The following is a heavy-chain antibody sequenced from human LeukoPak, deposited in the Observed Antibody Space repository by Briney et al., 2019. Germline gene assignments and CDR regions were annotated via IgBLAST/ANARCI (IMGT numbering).Heavy chain of an antibody. J-gene: IGHJ4*02. CDR1: GGTFSSYA. CDR3: ATEYCTTSSCYPPFGY. CDR2: IIPIFNTT. V-gene: IGHV1-69*13. Sequence: SVKVSCKTSGGTFSSYAISWVRQAPGQGLEWMGGIIPIFNTTNYAQKFRARVTITADESTNTAYMELSSLRSEDTAVYYCATEYCTTSSCYPPFGYWGQGTLVTVSS. D-gene: IGHD2-2*01.